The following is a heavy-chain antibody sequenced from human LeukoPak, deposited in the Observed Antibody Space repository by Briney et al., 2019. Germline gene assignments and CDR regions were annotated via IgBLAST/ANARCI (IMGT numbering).Heavy chain of an antibody. V-gene: IGHV3-66*01. CDR2: IYSGGST. J-gene: IGHJ3*02. Sequence: GGCLRLSCAASGFTVSSNYMSWVRQAPGKGLEWVSVIYSGGSTYYADSVKGRFTISRDNSKNTLYLQMNSLRAEDTAVYYCAREMAAGHYHDAFDIWGQGTMVTVSS. D-gene: IGHD6-13*01. CDR1: GFTVSSNY. CDR3: AREMAAGHYHDAFDI.